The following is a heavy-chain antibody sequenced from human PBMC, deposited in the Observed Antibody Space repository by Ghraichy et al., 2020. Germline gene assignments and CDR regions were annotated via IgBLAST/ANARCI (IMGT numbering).Heavy chain of an antibody. CDR3: AREMADIVVVLAAIPDYCYYLAV. J-gene: IGHJ6*03. Sequence: ASVKVSCKASGYTFTTYGISWVRQAPGQGLEWMGWISAYNGNTNYAQKLQGRVTMTTDTSTSTAYMELRSLRSDDTAVYYWAREMADIVVVLAAIPDYCYYLAVWGKGTTVTVSS. CDR2: ISAYNGNT. CDR1: GYTFTTYG. D-gene: IGHD2-2*01. V-gene: IGHV1-18*01.